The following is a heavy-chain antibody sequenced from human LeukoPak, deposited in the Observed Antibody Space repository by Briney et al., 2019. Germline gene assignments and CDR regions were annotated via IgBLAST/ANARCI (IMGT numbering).Heavy chain of an antibody. CDR3: VRVKGTYFDF. Sequence: PGGSLRLSCAASGFPFSSYSMNWVRQAPGKGLEWVSCISASGSNIYYLDSVKGRFTVSRDNAMNSLFLQMDRPRAEDTAVYYCVRVKGTYFDFWGRGTLVTVSS. J-gene: IGHJ4*02. CDR2: ISASGSNI. CDR1: GFPFSSYS. V-gene: IGHV3-48*01. D-gene: IGHD1-1*01.